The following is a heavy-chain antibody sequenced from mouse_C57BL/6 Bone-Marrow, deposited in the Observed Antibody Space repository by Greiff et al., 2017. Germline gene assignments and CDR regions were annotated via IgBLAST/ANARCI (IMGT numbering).Heavy chain of an antibody. CDR3: ARSYCGYDGAY. D-gene: IGHD2-2*01. CDR1: GYTFTSYG. J-gene: IGHJ3*01. CDR2: IYPRSGNT. V-gene: IGHV1-81*01. Sequence: VQLQQSGAELARPGASVKLSCKASGYTFTSYGISWVKQRTGQGLEWIGEIYPRSGNTTYNEKFKGKATLAADKSSSTAYMELRSLTSEDSAVYFCARSYCGYDGAYWGQGTLVTVSA.